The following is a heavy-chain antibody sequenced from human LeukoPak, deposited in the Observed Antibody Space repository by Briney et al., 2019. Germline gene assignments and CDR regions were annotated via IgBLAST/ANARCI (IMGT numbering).Heavy chain of an antibody. Sequence: SETLSFTCAVYGGSFSGYYWNWIRQPPGKGLEWIGEINHSGSTNYNPSLKSRVTISLDTSKNQFSLKLSSVTAADTAVYYCARGGRKDYWGQGTLVTVSS. J-gene: IGHJ4*02. D-gene: IGHD2-15*01. CDR1: GGSFSGYY. CDR3: ARGGRKDY. V-gene: IGHV4-34*01. CDR2: INHSGST.